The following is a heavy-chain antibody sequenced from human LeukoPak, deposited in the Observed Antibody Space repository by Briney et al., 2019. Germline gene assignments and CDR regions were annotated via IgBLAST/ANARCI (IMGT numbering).Heavy chain of an antibody. D-gene: IGHD2-21*01. CDR3: AREGCGGDCYDY. J-gene: IGHJ4*02. Sequence: GGSLRLSCAVSGLTVSNNYMSWVRQAPGKGLEWVSVIYSGGTTYYADSVKGRFTISRDNSKNTLYLQMNSLRAEDTAVYYCAREGCGGDCYDYWGQGTLVTVSS. CDR1: GLTVSNNY. CDR2: IYSGGTT. V-gene: IGHV3-66*01.